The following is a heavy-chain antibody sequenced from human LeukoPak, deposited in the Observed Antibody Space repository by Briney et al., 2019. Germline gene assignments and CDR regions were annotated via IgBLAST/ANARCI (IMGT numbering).Heavy chain of an antibody. D-gene: IGHD6-25*01. CDR1: GFTFSSYS. V-gene: IGHV3-30*02. Sequence: PGGSLRLSCAASGFTFSSYSMNWVRQAPGKGLEWVTFISYDGNTKYYVDSVKGRFTISRDNSKNTVYLQMNSLRTEDTAVYYCAKDFSGVWPPADWGQGTLVTVSS. CDR2: ISYDGNTK. J-gene: IGHJ4*02. CDR3: AKDFSGVWPPAD.